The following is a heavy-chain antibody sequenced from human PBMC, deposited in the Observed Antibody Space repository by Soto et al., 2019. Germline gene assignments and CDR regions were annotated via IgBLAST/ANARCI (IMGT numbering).Heavy chain of an antibody. CDR3: AASDSSSWQHDY. CDR1: GDSFSSYA. J-gene: IGHJ4*02. V-gene: IGHV1-69*01. CDR2: IIPIFETA. Sequence: QVQLVQSGAELKKPGSSVRVSCKISGDSFSSYAISWVRQAPGEGLEWVGGIIPIFETANYAQKFQGRVTIPAVESTTTAYMEVTRLRPEDTAIFYCAASDSSSWQHDYWGQGTLITVSS. D-gene: IGHD6-13*01.